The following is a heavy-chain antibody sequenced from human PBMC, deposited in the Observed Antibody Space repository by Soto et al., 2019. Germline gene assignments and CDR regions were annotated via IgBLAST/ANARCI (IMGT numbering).Heavy chain of an antibody. V-gene: IGHV3-64D*08. CDR1: GFTFSSYA. D-gene: IGHD3-16*02. Sequence: GGSLRLSCSASGFTFSSYAMHWVRQAPGKGLEYVSAISSNGGSTYYADSVKGRFTISRDNSKNTLYLQMSSLRAEDTAVYYCVKDLDYDYVWGSYRLNYFDYWGQGTLVTVSS. J-gene: IGHJ4*02. CDR2: ISSNGGST. CDR3: VKDLDYDYVWGSYRLNYFDY.